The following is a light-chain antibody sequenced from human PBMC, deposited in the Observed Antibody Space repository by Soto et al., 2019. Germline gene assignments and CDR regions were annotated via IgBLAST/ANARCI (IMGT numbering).Light chain of an antibody. CDR1: QSISSW. J-gene: IGKJ1*01. V-gene: IGKV1-5*01. Sequence: DIQMTQSPSTLSASVGDRVTITCRASQSISSWLAWYQQKPGKAPKLLIYDASSLESGVPSRFSGRGSGTEFTLTISSLQPDDFATYYCQQYNSYSWTFGQGTKVETK. CDR2: DAS. CDR3: QQYNSYSWT.